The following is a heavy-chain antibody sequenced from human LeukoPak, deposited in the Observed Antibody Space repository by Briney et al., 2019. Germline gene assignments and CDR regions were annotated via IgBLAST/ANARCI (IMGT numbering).Heavy chain of an antibody. J-gene: IGHJ4*02. CDR2: MSSKTAGAAT. D-gene: IGHD3-10*01. CDR1: GFSFGDYG. CDR3: TTGVGVD. V-gene: IGHV3-49*03. Sequence: PGGSLRLSCTGSGFSFGDYGVNWFRQAPGKGLEWVGSMSSKTAGAATEYAASVKGRFTISRDDSRNIAYLQMNSMKIEDTGVYYCTTGVGVDWGQGSQVTVSS.